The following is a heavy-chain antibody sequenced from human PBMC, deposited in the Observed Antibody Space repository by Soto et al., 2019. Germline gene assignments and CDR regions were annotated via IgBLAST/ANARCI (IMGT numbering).Heavy chain of an antibody. V-gene: IGHV4-39*01. Sequence: SDTLSLTCTVSGGSISSSSYYWGWIRQPPGKGLEWIGSIYYSGSTYYNPSLKSRVTISVDTSKNQFSLKLSSVTAADTAVYYCARQEGIAAAGSMDVWGQGTAVTVSS. J-gene: IGHJ6*02. CDR3: ARQEGIAAAGSMDV. CDR1: GGSISSSSYY. D-gene: IGHD6-13*01. CDR2: IYYSGST.